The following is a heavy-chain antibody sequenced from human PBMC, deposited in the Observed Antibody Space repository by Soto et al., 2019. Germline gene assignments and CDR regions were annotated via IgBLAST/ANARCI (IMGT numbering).Heavy chain of an antibody. CDR2: IYYSGST. J-gene: IGHJ4*02. CDR3: ARHRLVYDFWSGANTEGYYFDY. V-gene: IGHV4-39*01. Sequence: SETLSLTCTVSGGSISSSSYYWGWIRQPPGKGLEWIGSIYYSGSTYYNPSLKSRVTISVDTSKNQFSLKLSSVTAADTAVYYCARHRLVYDFWSGANTEGYYFDYWGQGTLVTVSS. D-gene: IGHD3-3*01. CDR1: GGSISSSSYY.